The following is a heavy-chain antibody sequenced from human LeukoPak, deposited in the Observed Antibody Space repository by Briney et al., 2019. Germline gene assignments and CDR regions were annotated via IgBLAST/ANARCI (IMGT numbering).Heavy chain of an antibody. D-gene: IGHD3-10*01. V-gene: IGHV3-30*18. Sequence: GGSLRLSCAASGFTFSDYGMHWVRQAPGKGLEWVAVITYDGINKYSADSVKGRFTVSRDNSKNTLSLQMNSLRPEDTAMYYCVKSYGSSHYYYYGLDVWGQGTTVTVSS. CDR1: GFTFSDYG. CDR2: ITYDGINK. J-gene: IGHJ6*02. CDR3: VKSYGSSHYYYYGLDV.